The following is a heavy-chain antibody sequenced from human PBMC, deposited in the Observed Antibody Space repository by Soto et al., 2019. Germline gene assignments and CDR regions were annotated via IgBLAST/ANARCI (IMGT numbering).Heavy chain of an antibody. J-gene: IGHJ6*02. D-gene: IGHD6-13*01. CDR2: INHSGST. CDR3: ARGGPIAAAGTFYYYYGMDV. V-gene: IGHV4-34*01. CDR1: GGSFSGYY. Sequence: QVQLQQWGAGLLKPSETLSLTCAVYGGSFSGYYWSWIRQPPGKGLEWIGEINHSGSTNYNPSLKSRVTISVDTSKNQSSLKLSSVTAADTAVYYCARGGPIAAAGTFYYYYGMDVWGQGTTVTVSS.